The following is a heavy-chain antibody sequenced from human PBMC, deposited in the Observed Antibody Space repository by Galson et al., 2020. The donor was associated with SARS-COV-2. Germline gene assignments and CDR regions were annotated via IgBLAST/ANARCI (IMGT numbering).Heavy chain of an antibody. D-gene: IGHD6-13*01. CDR3: AGDVGSWANDVFDI. CDR2: LRNKANSNTP. Sequence: GESLKISCAGSGITLSDHFMDWVRQVPGKGLEWVGRLRNKANSNTPDYAASVRGRFTISRDDSKNSLYLQMNSLKTEDTAVYYCAGDVGSWANDVFDIWCQGTMVTVSS. V-gene: IGHV3-72*01. J-gene: IGHJ3*02. CDR1: GITLSDHF.